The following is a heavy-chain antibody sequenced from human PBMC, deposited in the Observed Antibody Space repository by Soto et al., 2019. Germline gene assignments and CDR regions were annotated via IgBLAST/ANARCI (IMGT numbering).Heavy chain of an antibody. V-gene: IGHV4-59*01. Sequence: QVQLQESGPGLVRPSETLSLTCTVYGAFLNNFFWSWIRQTPGKGLEWMCYVSQGGAAAYLAEGETSGYNPALESRATRSLDLPKNQFSLRLTSVTAADTAVYYCARDRGGITVSSKPLGEWFDPWGQGTLVTVSS. CDR3: ARDRGGITVSSKPLGEWFDP. D-gene: IGHD3-16*01. CDR2: VSQGGAAAYLAEGETS. J-gene: IGHJ5*02. CDR1: GAFLNNFF.